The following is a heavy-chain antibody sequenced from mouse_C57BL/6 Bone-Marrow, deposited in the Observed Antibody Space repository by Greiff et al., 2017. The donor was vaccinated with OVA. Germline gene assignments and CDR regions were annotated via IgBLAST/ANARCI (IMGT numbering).Heavy chain of an antibody. CDR1: GYAFSSYW. Sequence: QVQLQQSGPELVKPGASVKISCKASGYAFSSYWMTWVKQRPGKGLEWIGRIYPGDGDTNYNEKFKGKATLTADKSSSTAYMQLSSLTSEDTAVYCYASSFITTYPDYWGQGTTLTVSS. CDR3: ASSFITTYPDY. CDR2: IYPGDGDT. V-gene: IGHV1-82*01. D-gene: IGHD1-1*01. J-gene: IGHJ2*01.